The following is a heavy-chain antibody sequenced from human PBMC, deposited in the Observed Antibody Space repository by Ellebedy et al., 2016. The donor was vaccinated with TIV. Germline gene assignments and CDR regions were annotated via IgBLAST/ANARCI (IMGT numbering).Heavy chain of an antibody. CDR2: ISSSSSTI. V-gene: IGHV3-48*01. CDR3: ARDLSTTVTTSRYYYYYGMDV. J-gene: IGHJ6*02. CDR1: GFIFSNHG. Sequence: GESLKISCAASGFIFSNHGMHWVRQAPGKGLAWVSYISSSSSTIYYADSVKGRFTISRDNAKNSLYLQINSLRAEDTAVYYCARDLSTTVTTSRYYYYYGMDVWGQGTTVTVSS. D-gene: IGHD4-17*01.